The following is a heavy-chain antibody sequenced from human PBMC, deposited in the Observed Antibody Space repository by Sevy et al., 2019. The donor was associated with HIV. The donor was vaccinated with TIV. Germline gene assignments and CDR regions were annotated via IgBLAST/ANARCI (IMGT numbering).Heavy chain of an antibody. V-gene: IGHV3-73*01. CDR3: TRHGGDDAFDI. Sequence: QLGGSLRLSCAASGFTFSGSAMHWVRQASGKGLEWVGRIRSKANSYATAYAASVKGRFTISRDDSKNTAYLQMNSLKTEDTAVYYCTRHGGDDAFDIWGQGTMVTVSS. CDR1: GFTFSGSA. CDR2: IRSKANSYAT. J-gene: IGHJ3*02. D-gene: IGHD3-16*01.